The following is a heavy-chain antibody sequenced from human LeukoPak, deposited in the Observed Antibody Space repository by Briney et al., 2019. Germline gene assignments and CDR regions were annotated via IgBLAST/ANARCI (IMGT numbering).Heavy chain of an antibody. J-gene: IGHJ3*02. D-gene: IGHD3-22*01. CDR3: ARGPYSYDSSGAFDI. CDR2: IYYSGST. CDR1: GGSINSHY. V-gene: IGHV4-59*11. Sequence: SETLSLTCTVSGGSINSHYWSWIRQPPGKGLEWIGYIYYSGSTNYNPSLKSRVTMSVDTSKNQFSLKLGSVTAADTAVYFCARGPYSYDSSGAFDIWGQGTMVTVSS.